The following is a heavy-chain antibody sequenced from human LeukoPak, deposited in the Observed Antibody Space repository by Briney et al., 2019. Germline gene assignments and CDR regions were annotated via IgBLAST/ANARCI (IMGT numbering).Heavy chain of an antibody. V-gene: IGHV1-18*01. CDR3: ARVWGRSGGDGYNYGGGDAFDI. J-gene: IGHJ3*02. CDR2: ISAYNGNA. CDR1: GYTFTSYG. D-gene: IGHD5-24*01. Sequence: ASVKVSCKASGYTFTSYGISWVRQAPGQGLEWMGWISAYNGNANYAQKLQGRVTMTTDTSTSTAYMELRSLRSDDTAVYYCARVWGRSGGDGYNYGGGDAFDIWGQGTMVTVSS.